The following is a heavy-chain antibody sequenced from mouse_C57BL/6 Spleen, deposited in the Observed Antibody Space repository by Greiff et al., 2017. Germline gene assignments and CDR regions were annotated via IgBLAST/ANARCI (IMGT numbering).Heavy chain of an antibody. CDR1: GYTFTSYW. J-gene: IGHJ4*01. Sequence: QVQLKQPGAELVKPGASVKLSCKASGYTFTSYWMHWVKQRPGQGLEWIGMIHPNSGSTNYNEKFKSKATLTVDKSSSTAYMQLSSLTSEDSAVYYCASSLYDGYAMDYWGQGTSVTVSS. CDR3: ASSLYDGYAMDY. CDR2: IHPNSGST. D-gene: IGHD2-3*01. V-gene: IGHV1-64*01.